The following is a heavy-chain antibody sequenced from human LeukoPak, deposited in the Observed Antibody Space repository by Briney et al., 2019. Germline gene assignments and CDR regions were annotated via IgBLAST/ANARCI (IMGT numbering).Heavy chain of an antibody. CDR2: ISYDGSNK. CDR1: GFTFSSYA. CDR3: ARSPEQLALYY. D-gene: IGHD6-6*01. V-gene: IGHV3-30-3*01. J-gene: IGHJ4*02. Sequence: GGSLRLSCAASGFTFSSYAMHWVRQAPGKGLEWVAVISYDGSNKYYADSVKGRFTISRDNSKNTLYLQMNSLRAEDTAVYYCARSPEQLALYYWGQGTLVTVSP.